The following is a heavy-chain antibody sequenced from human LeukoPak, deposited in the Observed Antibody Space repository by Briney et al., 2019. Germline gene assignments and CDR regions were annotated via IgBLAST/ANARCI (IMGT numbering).Heavy chain of an antibody. J-gene: IGHJ4*01. CDR1: GLSFSTYR. Sequence: GGSLRLSCAASGLSFSTYRIHWVRQVPGKGLVWLSRVNSDGKTTHYADSVKGRFTISRDNAKNTVFLQIRSLRAEDTAIYYCAFLSGYSYAWFDYWGHGTLVTVSS. D-gene: IGHD5-18*01. CDR2: VNSDGKTT. V-gene: IGHV3-74*01. CDR3: AFLSGYSYAWFDY.